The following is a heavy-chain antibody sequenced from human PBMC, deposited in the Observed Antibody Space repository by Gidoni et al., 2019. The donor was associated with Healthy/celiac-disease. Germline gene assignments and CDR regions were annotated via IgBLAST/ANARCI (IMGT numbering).Heavy chain of an antibody. V-gene: IGHV3-30*18. D-gene: IGHD3-3*01. J-gene: IGHJ5*02. CDR3: AKDVGYDFWRGWFDP. CDR1: GFTFSSYG. CDR2: ISYDGSNK. Sequence: QVQLVESGGGVVQPGRSLRLSCEASGFTFSSYGMHWVRQAPGKGLEWVAVISYDGSNKYYADSVKGRFTISRDNSKNTLYLQMNSLRAEDTAVYYCAKDVGYDFWRGWFDPWGQGTLVTVSS.